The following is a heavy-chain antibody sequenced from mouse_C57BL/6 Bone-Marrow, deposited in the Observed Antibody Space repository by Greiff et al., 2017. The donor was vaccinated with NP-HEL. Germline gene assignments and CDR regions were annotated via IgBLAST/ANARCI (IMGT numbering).Heavy chain of an antibody. D-gene: IGHD5-1*01. V-gene: IGHV5-17*01. CDR3: ARTYMDY. J-gene: IGHJ4*01. CDR1: GFTFSDYG. Sequence: EVNVVESGGGLVKPGGSLKLSCAASGFTFSDYGMHWVRQAPEKGLEWVAYISSGSSTISYADTVKGRFTISRDNAKNTLFLQMTSLRSEDTAMYYCARTYMDYWGQGTSVTVSS. CDR2: ISSGSSTI.